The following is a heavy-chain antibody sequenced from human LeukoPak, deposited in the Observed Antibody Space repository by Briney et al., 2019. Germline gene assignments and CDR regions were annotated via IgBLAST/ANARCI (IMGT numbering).Heavy chain of an antibody. J-gene: IGHJ5*02. CDR1: GGSISSHY. Sequence: SETLSLTCTVSGGSISSHYWSWIRQPAGKGLEWIGRIYTSGSTNYNPSLKSRVTMSVDTSKNQFSLKLSSVTAADTAVYYCARESRIGYSSSWGSGFDPWGQGTLVTVSS. D-gene: IGHD6-13*01. CDR2: IYTSGST. CDR3: ARESRIGYSSSWGSGFDP. V-gene: IGHV4-4*07.